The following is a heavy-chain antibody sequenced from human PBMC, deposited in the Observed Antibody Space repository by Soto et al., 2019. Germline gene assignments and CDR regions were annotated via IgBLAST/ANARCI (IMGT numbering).Heavy chain of an antibody. CDR2: IYYSGST. CDR1: GGSVSSGSYY. Sequence: PSETLSLTCTVSGGSVSSGSYYWSWIRQPPGKGLEWIGYIYYSGSTNYNPSLKSRVTISVDTSKNQFSLKLSSVTAADTAVYYCAIGIPLDYWGQGTLVTVS. V-gene: IGHV4-61*01. J-gene: IGHJ4*02. D-gene: IGHD5-18*01. CDR3: AIGIPLDY.